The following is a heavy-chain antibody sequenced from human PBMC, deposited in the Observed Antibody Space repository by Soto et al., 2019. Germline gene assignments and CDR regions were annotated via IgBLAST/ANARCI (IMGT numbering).Heavy chain of an antibody. CDR3: SRDWHGYTHDY. CDR2: ISISRSYT. Sequence: QVQLVEAGGGLVKPGGSLRLSCAASGFTFSDYYMSWIRQAPGKGLEGVSYISISRSYTNYADSVKGRFTISIDNAKNSPYLQMNSLRAADTAVYYCSRDWHGYTHDYWGQGTLVTVSS. V-gene: IGHV3-11*06. J-gene: IGHJ4*02. CDR1: GFTFSDYY. D-gene: IGHD5-12*01.